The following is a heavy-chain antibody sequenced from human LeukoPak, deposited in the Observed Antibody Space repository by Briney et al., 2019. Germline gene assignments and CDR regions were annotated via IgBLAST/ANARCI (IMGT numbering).Heavy chain of an antibody. V-gene: IGHV3-30*04. CDR3: LRSGSYDGDFDY. D-gene: IGHD3-10*01. Sequence: PGGSLRLSCAASGFTFSSYAMHWVRQAPGKGLEWVAVISYDGSNKYYADSVKGRFTIPRDNSKNTLYLQMNSLRAEDTAVYYCLRSGSYDGDFDYWGQGTLVTVSS. J-gene: IGHJ4*02. CDR2: ISYDGSNK. CDR1: GFTFSSYA.